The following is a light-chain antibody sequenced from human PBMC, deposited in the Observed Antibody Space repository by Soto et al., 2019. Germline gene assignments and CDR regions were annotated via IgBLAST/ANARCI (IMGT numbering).Light chain of an antibody. V-gene: IGKV1-39*01. J-gene: IGKJ3*01. CDR1: QSISSY. CDR3: QQFNSYPR. CDR2: AAS. Sequence: DLQMTQSPSSLSASVGDRVTITCRASQSISSYLNWYQQKPGKAPKLLIYAASSLQSGVPSRFSGSGSGTDFTLTISSLQPEDFATYYCQQFNSYPRFGPGTRWIS.